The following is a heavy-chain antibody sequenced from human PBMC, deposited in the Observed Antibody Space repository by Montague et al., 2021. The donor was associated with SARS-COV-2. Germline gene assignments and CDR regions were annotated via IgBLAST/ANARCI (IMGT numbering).Heavy chain of an antibody. CDR2: TNYRSKWTS. V-gene: IGHV6-1*01. Sequence: CAISGDSVGIKTAAWNWNRQSPSGRLAFLGRTNYRSKWTSDYATSVEGRISIDPDTSKNQFFLHLRSVTPEDTGVYYCVRDTGSAQAGFDAWGQGTLVTVSS. CDR3: VRDTGSAQAGFDA. CDR1: GDSVGIKTAA. D-gene: IGHD4-17*01. J-gene: IGHJ4*02.